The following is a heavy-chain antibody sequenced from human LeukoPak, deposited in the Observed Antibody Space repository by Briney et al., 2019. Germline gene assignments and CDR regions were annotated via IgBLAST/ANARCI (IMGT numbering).Heavy chain of an antibody. Sequence: PSETLSLTCTVSGGSISPFYWSWIRQPPGKGLEWTAYIYYSGSTRYSPSLKSRVAISVDTSNNQVSLKLSSVTAADTAVYYCARHGYCSGGSCYWDYWGQGTLVTVSS. J-gene: IGHJ4*02. CDR1: GGSISPFY. D-gene: IGHD2-15*01. CDR3: ARHGYCSGGSCYWDY. V-gene: IGHV4-59*08. CDR2: IYYSGST.